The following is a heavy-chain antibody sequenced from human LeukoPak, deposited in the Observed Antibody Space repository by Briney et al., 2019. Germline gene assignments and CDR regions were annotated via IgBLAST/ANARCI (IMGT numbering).Heavy chain of an antibody. CDR2: IYYSGST. Sequence: SETLSLTCTVSGGSISSYYWSWIRQPPGKGLEWIGYIYYSGSTNYNPSLKSRVTISVDTSKNQFSLKLSSVTAADTAVYYCARDRSSGWTDYWGQGTLVTVSS. J-gene: IGHJ4*02. D-gene: IGHD6-19*01. CDR1: GGSISSYY. V-gene: IGHV4-59*01. CDR3: ARDRSSGWTDY.